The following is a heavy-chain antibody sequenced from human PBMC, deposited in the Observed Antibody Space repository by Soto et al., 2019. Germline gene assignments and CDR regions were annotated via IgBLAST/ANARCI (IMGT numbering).Heavy chain of an antibody. V-gene: IGHV5-10-1*01. CDR1: GYMFPIYH. CDR2: IDPSDSRT. D-gene: IGHD5-12*01. CDR3: AAHDSSGDFDF. J-gene: IGHJ4*02. Sequence: GESLKISCEASGYMFPIYHISWVRQMPGKGLEWVVKIDPSDSRTMYRPSSRARINISVDKSINTAYLEWGRLKTSDTAMYYCAAHDSSGDFDFWGQGTQVTVSS.